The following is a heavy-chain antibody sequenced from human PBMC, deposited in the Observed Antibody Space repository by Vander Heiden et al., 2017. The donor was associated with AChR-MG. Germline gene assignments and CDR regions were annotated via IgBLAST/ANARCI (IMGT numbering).Heavy chain of an antibody. V-gene: IGHV4-4*07. D-gene: IGHD3-10*01. CDR1: GGSMNYYY. CDR2: IYTSGST. J-gene: IGHJ4*02. Sequence: QVQLQESGPGLVKPSETLSLTCTVPGGSMNYYYWSWLRQPAGKGLGWIGRIYTSGSTSYNPSLKSRVTMSVDTSENQFSLKLNSVTAADTAVYYCARDYYGSGSYLEYWGQGSLVTVSS. CDR3: ARDYYGSGSYLEY.